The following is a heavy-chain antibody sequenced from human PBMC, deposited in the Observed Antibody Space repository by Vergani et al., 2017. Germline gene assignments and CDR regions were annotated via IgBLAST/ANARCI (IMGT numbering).Heavy chain of an antibody. D-gene: IGHD6-13*01. CDR3: AREGYSSSWTPSDY. CDR1: GFTFSSYW. J-gene: IGHJ4*02. CDR2: INSDGSST. V-gene: IGHV3-74*01. Sequence: EVQLVESGGGLVQPGGSLRLSCAASGFTFSSYWIHWVRQAPGKGLVWVSRINSDGSSTIYADSVKGRFTISRDNAKNTLFLQMNSLRAEDTAVYYYAREGYSSSWTPSDYWGQGTLVTVSS.